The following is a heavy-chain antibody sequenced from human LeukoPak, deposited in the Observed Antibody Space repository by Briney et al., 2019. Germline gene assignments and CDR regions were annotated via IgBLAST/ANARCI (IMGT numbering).Heavy chain of an antibody. Sequence: GGSLRLSCAASGFSLSSHAMSWVRQAPGKGLEWVSATSSSDAGTYYADPVRGRFTISRDNSKNTLYLQMNSLRAEDAAVYYCARAPVTSCRGAYCYPFDYWGQGTLVTVSS. D-gene: IGHD2-21*01. CDR1: GFSLSSHA. J-gene: IGHJ4*02. CDR3: ARAPVTSCRGAYCYPFDY. CDR2: TSSSDAGT. V-gene: IGHV3-23*01.